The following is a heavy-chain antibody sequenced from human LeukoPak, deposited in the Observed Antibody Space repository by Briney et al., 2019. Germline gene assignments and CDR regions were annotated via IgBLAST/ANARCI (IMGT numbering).Heavy chain of an antibody. CDR1: GGTFSSYA. V-gene: IGHV1-69*13. Sequence: SVKVSCKASGGTFSSYAISWVRQAPGQGLEWMGGIIPIFGTANYAQKFQGGVTITADESTSTAYMELSSLRSEDTAVYYCARSGLIRGVSYYYYYYYMDVWGKGTTVTISS. CDR2: IIPIFGTA. D-gene: IGHD3-10*01. CDR3: ARSGLIRGVSYYYYYYYMDV. J-gene: IGHJ6*03.